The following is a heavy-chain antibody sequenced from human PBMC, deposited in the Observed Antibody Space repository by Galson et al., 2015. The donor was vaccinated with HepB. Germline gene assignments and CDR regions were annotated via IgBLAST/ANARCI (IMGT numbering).Heavy chain of an antibody. Sequence: SVKVSCKASGGTFSSYAISWVRQAPGQGLEWMGGIIPIFGTANYAHKFQGRVTITADESTSTAYMELSSLRSEDTAVYYCARDRNRGIAVAGYNWFDPWGQGTLVTVSS. J-gene: IGHJ5*02. CDR3: ARDRNRGIAVAGYNWFDP. CDR1: GGTFSSYA. V-gene: IGHV1-69*13. CDR2: IIPIFGTA. D-gene: IGHD6-19*01.